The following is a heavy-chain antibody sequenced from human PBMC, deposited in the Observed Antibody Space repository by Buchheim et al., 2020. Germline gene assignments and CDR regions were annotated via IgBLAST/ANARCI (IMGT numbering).Heavy chain of an antibody. CDR1: GYSFTGYY. CDR3: ARAGRDFDSSGYYSVFHY. CDR2: IDPNSGGT. Sequence: QVQLVQSGAEVKKPGASVKVSCKAFGYSFTGYYMHWVRQAPGQGPEWMGRIDPNSGGTEYAQNFQGRVSMTTDTSISTVFMEVSRLISDDTAVYYCARAGRDFDSSGYYSVFHYWGQGTL. J-gene: IGHJ4*02. V-gene: IGHV1-2*06. D-gene: IGHD3-22*01.